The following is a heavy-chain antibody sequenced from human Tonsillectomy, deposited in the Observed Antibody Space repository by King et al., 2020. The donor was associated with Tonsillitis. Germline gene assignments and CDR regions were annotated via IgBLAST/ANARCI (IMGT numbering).Heavy chain of an antibody. CDR1: GFTFSNYG. V-gene: IGHV3-30*18. CDR2: ISHDGNIK. J-gene: IGHJ6*02. D-gene: IGHD2-21*01. CDR3: AKDKGGDSPGCGLDV. Sequence: VQLVESGGGVVQPGRSLRLSCTASGFTFSNYGIHWVRQAPGKGLEWVAVISHDGNIKYYVDSVKGRFAISRDNSRNTLYLQMNSLRAEDTAGDYCAKDKGGDSPGCGLDVWGHGTTVTVSS.